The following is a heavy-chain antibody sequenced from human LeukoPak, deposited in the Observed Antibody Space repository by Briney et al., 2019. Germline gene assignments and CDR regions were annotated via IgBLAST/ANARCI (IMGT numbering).Heavy chain of an antibody. CDR3: TSGGYCSSTSCYGEN. CDR2: IRSKANSYAT. CDR1: GFTFSGSA. Sequence: GGSLRLSCAASGFTFSGSAMHWVRQASGKGLEWVGRIRSKANSYATAYAASVKGRFTISRDDSKNTPYLQMNSLKTEDTAVYYCTSGGYCSSTSCYGENWGQGTLVTVSS. J-gene: IGHJ4*02. V-gene: IGHV3-73*01. D-gene: IGHD2-2*01.